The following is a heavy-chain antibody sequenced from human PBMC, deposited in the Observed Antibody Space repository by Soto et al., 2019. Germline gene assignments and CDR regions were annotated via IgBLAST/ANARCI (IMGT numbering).Heavy chain of an antibody. J-gene: IGHJ4*02. Sequence: QVQLVQSGAEVKKPGSSVKVSCKASGGTFSSYAISWVRQSPGQGLEWMGGIIPIFGTANYAQKFQGRVKITADESTSTAYMELSSLRSEDTAVYYCARDRDWGDGYNYYGYWGQGTLVTVSS. V-gene: IGHV1-69*01. CDR2: IIPIFGTA. D-gene: IGHD2-21*01. CDR3: ARDRDWGDGYNYYGY. CDR1: GGTFSSYA.